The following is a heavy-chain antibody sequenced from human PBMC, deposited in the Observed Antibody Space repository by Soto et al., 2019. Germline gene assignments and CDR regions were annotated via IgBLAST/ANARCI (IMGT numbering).Heavy chain of an antibody. CDR3: ARYGDYWRYFDY. CDR1: GGSISSGGYY. D-gene: IGHD4-17*01. CDR2: IYYSGST. J-gene: IGHJ4*02. Sequence: QVQLQESGPGLVKPSQTLSLTCTVSGGSISSGGYYWSWIRQHPGKGLEWIGYIYYSGSTYYNSSLKSRVTLSVDASKNQFSLKLSSVTAADTAVYYCARYGDYWRYFDYWGQGTLVTVSS. V-gene: IGHV4-31*03.